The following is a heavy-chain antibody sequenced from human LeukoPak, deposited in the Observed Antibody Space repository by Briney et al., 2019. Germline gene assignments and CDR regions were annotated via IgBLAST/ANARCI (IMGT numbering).Heavy chain of an antibody. D-gene: IGHD3-10*01. CDR3: ARIVLGGREDY. J-gene: IGHJ4*02. V-gene: IGHV3-20*04. CDR1: GFTFDEYG. CDR2: ISWNGGST. Sequence: GGSLRLSCAASGFTFDEYGMSWVRQAPGKGLEWVSGISWNGGSTGYAGSVKGRFTISRDNSKNTLYLQMGSLRGEDMAVYYCARIVLGGREDYWGQGTLVTVSS.